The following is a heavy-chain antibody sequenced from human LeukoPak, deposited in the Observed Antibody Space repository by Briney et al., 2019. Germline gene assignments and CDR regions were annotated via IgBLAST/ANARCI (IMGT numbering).Heavy chain of an antibody. CDR3: AKSRVRLYYYDSSGYPNWFDP. CDR2: ISGSGGST. D-gene: IGHD3-22*01. V-gene: IGHV3-23*01. Sequence: GGSLRLSCAASGFTFSSYAMSWVRQAPVKGLEWVSAISGSGGSTYYADSVKGRFTISRDNSKNTLYLQMNSLRAEDTAVYYCAKSRVRLYYYDSSGYPNWFDPWGQGTLVTVSS. J-gene: IGHJ5*02. CDR1: GFTFSSYA.